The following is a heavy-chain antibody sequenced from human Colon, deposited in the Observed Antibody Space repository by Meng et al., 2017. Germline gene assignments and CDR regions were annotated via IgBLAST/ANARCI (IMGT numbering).Heavy chain of an antibody. J-gene: IGHJ4*02. D-gene: IGHD3-10*01. CDR2: IWYDGRNK. CDR1: GGSISSGSYY. CDR3: ARDSGVSFDY. V-gene: IGHV3-33*08. Sequence: QVQVQESGPGLVKPSQTLSLTCTVSGGSISSGSYYWSSIRQHPGKGLEWLTIIWYDGRNKYYADSVKGQFTISRDNSKNTLYLQMNSLRAEDTAVYYCARDSGVSFDYWGQGTLVTVSS.